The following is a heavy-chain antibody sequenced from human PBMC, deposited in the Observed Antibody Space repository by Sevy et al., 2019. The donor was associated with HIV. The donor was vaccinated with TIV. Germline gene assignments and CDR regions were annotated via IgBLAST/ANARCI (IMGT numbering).Heavy chain of an antibody. V-gene: IGHV5-51*01. CDR1: GYSFTSYW. J-gene: IGHJ4*02. Sequence: GESLKISCKGSGYSFTSYWIGWVRQMPGKGLEWMGMIYPGDSDTRYSPSFQGQVTISADKSISTAYLQWSSLKASDTAMYYCARHRAGVMHGGSSWYWNDYWGQGTLVTVSS. D-gene: IGHD6-13*01. CDR2: IYPGDSDT. CDR3: ARHRAGVMHGGSSWYWNDY.